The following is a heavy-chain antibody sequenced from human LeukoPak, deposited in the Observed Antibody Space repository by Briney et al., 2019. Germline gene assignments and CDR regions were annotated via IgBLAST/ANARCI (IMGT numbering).Heavy chain of an antibody. Sequence: PGGSLGLSCAASGFTFSSYWMHWVRQAPGKGLVWVSRINSDGSSTTYADSVKGRFTISRDNAKNTLYLQMNSLRAEDTAVYYCARLYSSSLGLDYWGQGILVTVSS. CDR1: GFTFSSYW. CDR2: INSDGSST. V-gene: IGHV3-74*01. D-gene: IGHD6-6*01. CDR3: ARLYSSSLGLDY. J-gene: IGHJ4*02.